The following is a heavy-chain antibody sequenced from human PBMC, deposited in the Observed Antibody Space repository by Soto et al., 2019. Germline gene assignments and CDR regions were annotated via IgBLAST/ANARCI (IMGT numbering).Heavy chain of an antibody. J-gene: IGHJ5*02. CDR1: GYSFTSYW. V-gene: IGHV5-51*01. CDR2: IYPGDSDT. CDR3: ALYPGGYCSGGSCYPNWFDP. Sequence: GESLKISCKGSGYSFTSYWIGWVRQMPGKGLEWMGIIYPGDSDTRYSPSFQGQVTISADKSISTAYLQWSSLKASDTAMYYCALYPGGYCSGGSCYPNWFDPWGQGTLVTVSS. D-gene: IGHD2-15*01.